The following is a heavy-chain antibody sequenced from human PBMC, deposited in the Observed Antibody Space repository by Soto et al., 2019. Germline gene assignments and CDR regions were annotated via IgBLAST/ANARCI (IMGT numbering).Heavy chain of an antibody. CDR2: ISGSGTNI. V-gene: IGHV3-23*01. CDR1: GFTFSSYA. Sequence: DVHLLESGGGFAQPGGSLRLSCAASGFTFSSYAMHWVRQAPGRGLEWVSTISGSGTNIYYADSVQDRFTISRDNSQNTLFLQMTSLRVDDAATYYCAKDGFGGASDYWGQGTHVTVSS. CDR3: AKDGFGGASDY. D-gene: IGHD3-3*01. J-gene: IGHJ4*02.